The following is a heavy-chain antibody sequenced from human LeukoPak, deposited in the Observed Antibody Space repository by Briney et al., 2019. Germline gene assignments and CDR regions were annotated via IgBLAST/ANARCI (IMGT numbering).Heavy chain of an antibody. Sequence: ASVTVSCMASGYTFTSYGISWVRQAPGQGLVWMGWFSAYNGNTNYAQKLQGRVTMTTDTSTSTAYMELRSLRSDDTAVYYCARDNGAVAGRDFDYWGQGTLVTVSS. CDR3: ARDNGAVAGRDFDY. CDR1: GYTFTSYG. J-gene: IGHJ4*02. V-gene: IGHV1-18*01. CDR2: FSAYNGNT. D-gene: IGHD6-19*01.